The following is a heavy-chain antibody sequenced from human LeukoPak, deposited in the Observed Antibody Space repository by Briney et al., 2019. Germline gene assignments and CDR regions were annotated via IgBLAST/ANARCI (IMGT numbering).Heavy chain of an antibody. V-gene: IGHV4-39*01. CDR1: GGSISIISSSTYY. D-gene: IGHD6-25*01. Sequence: SETLSLTCTVSGGSISIISSSTYYWGWIRQAPGKGLVWIGSLYYGENSHYNPSLKSRATLSVDTSNNQFSLKLTSVTAADAAVYFCARQLPTAAADTRGYFDYWGQGTVVTVSS. CDR2: LYYGENS. J-gene: IGHJ4*02. CDR3: ARQLPTAAADTRGYFDY.